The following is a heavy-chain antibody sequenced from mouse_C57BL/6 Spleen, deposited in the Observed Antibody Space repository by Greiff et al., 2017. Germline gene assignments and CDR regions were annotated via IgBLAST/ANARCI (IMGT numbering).Heavy chain of an antibody. Sequence: GGGLVQPKGSLNLSCAASGFTFNTYAMHWVRQAPGKGLEWVARIRSKSSNYATYYADSVKDRFTISRDDSQSMLYLQMNNLKTEDTAMYYCVKDFFYGYDEGFAYWGQGTLVTVSA. CDR2: IRSKSSNYAT. D-gene: IGHD2-2*01. CDR3: VKDFFYGYDEGFAY. J-gene: IGHJ3*01. CDR1: GFTFNTYA. V-gene: IGHV10-3*01.